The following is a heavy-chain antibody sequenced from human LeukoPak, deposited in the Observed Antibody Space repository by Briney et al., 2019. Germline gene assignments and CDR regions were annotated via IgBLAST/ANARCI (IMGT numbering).Heavy chain of an antibody. CDR1: GGSISSGDYY. V-gene: IGHV4-30-4*01. D-gene: IGHD6-6*01. J-gene: IGHJ4*02. CDR2: IYYSGST. CDR3: TRGTWSSSIDY. Sequence: SETLSLTCTVSGGSISSGDYYWSWIRQPPGKGLEYIGYIYYSGSTYYNPSLKSRITISVDTSKNQFSLKLSSVTAADTAVYYCTRGTWSSSIDYWGQGTLVTVSS.